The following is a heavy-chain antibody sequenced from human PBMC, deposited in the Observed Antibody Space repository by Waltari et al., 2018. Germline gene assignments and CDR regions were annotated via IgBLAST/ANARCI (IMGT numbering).Heavy chain of an antibody. CDR2: IIPIFGTA. V-gene: IGHV1-69*13. CDR1: GGTFSSYA. J-gene: IGHJ6*02. Sequence: QVQLVQSGAEVKKPGSSVKVSCKASGGTFSSYAISWVRQAPGQGLEWMGGIIPIFGTANYAQKFQGRVTITADESTSTAYMELSSLRSEDTAVYYCARNPFLTVTTPSGTGGMDVWGQGTTVTVSS. D-gene: IGHD4-17*01. CDR3: ARNPFLTVTTPSGTGGMDV.